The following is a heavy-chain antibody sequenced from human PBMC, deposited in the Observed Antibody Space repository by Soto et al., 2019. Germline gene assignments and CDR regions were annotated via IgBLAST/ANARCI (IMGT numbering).Heavy chain of an antibody. D-gene: IGHD2-2*01. Sequence: EVQLLESGGGLVQPGGSLRLSCADSGFTFSSYAMSWVRQAPGKGLEWGSAISGSGGSTYYADSVKGRFTISRDNSKNTLYLQMNSLRAEDTAVYYGAKDLKYQRPPNWFDPWGQGTLVTVSS. CDR2: ISGSGGST. CDR1: GFTFSSYA. V-gene: IGHV3-23*01. J-gene: IGHJ5*02. CDR3: AKDLKYQRPPNWFDP.